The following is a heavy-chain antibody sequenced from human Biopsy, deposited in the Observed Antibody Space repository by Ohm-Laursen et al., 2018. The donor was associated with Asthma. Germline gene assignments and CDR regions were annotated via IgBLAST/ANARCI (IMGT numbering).Heavy chain of an antibody. J-gene: IGHJ5*02. CDR3: ARLADCSGGACYSYGWFDP. D-gene: IGHD2-15*01. CDR2: IYYTGTT. CDR1: GDSINSYY. Sequence: SETLSLTCTVSGDSINSYYWTWIRQPPGKGLEWIGYIYYTGTTNSNPSLKSRVTMSLDTSKNQFSLRLTSVTPADTAVYYCARLADCSGGACYSYGWFDPWGQGTRVTVSS. V-gene: IGHV4-59*01.